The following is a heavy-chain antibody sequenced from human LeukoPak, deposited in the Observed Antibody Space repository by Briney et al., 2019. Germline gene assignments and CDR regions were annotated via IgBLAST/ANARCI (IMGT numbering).Heavy chain of an antibody. CDR2: ISSSGSTI. D-gene: IGHD2-2*01. CDR3: ARGSSTSNFDY. Sequence: GGSLRLSCAASGFTFSSYEMNWVRQAPGKGLEWVSYISSSGSTIYYADSVKGRFTISRDNAKNSLYLQMNNLRAEDTAVYYCARGSSTSNFDYWGQGTLVTVSS. CDR1: GFTFSSYE. V-gene: IGHV3-48*03. J-gene: IGHJ4*02.